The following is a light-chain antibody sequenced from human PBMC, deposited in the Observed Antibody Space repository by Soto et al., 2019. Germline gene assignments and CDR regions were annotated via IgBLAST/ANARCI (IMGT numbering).Light chain of an antibody. CDR2: DAS. CDR1: QTVSSY. CDR3: QQRSTWPPRYT. Sequence: EVVLTQSPATLSLSPGERATLSCRTSQTVSSYLAWYQQKPGQAPRLLIYDASNRATGIPARFSGSGSGTDFTLTISSLEPEDFAVYCCQQRSTWPPRYTFGQGTKVEIK. V-gene: IGKV3-11*01. J-gene: IGKJ2*01.